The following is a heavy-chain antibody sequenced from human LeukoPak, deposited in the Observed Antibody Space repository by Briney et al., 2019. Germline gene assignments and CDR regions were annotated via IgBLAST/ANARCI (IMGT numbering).Heavy chain of an antibody. CDR1: DGSFSAYC. Sequence: SETLSLTCAVYDGSFSAYCWSWIRQPPGKGLEWIGEIYHSGSANYNPSLQSRVTISVDTSKNQFSLKLSSVTAADTAVYYCARGLGGGNSVYFDLWGRGTLVAVSS. V-gene: IGHV4-34*01. D-gene: IGHD4-23*01. CDR2: IYHSGSA. J-gene: IGHJ2*01. CDR3: ARGLGGGNSVYFDL.